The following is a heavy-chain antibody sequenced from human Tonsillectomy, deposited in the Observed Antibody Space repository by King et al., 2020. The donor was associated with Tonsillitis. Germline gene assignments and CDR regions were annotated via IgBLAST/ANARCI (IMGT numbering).Heavy chain of an antibody. CDR1: GGTFSAHT. CDR3: ARDPGECGGDCYSWAFDI. Sequence: QLVQSGAEVKKPGSSVKVSCKASGGTFSAHTIDWVRQAPGQGLEWMGGIRPFYGTPTYAQKLQGRVTITADESTTTVYMHLSSLRSEDTAVYYCARDPGECGGDCYSWAFDIWGQGTMVTVSS. V-gene: IGHV1-69*01. J-gene: IGHJ3*02. CDR2: IRPFYGTP. D-gene: IGHD2-21*02.